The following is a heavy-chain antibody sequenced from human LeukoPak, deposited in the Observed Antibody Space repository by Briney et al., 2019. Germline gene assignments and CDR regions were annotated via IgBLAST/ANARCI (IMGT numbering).Heavy chain of an antibody. CDR1: GFTFSTFW. Sequence: GGSLRLSCAASGFTFSTFWMHWVRHAPGKGPVWVSRINSDGSRTTYADSVKGRFTISRDNAKNTLYLQMSSLRAEDTAVYYCATPPLDSRYYFDYWGQGTLVTVSS. J-gene: IGHJ4*02. CDR2: INSDGSRT. CDR3: ATPPLDSRYYFDY. D-gene: IGHD6-13*01. V-gene: IGHV3-74*01.